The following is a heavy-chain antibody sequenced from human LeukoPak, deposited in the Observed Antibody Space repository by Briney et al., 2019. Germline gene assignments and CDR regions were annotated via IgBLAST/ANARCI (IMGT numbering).Heavy chain of an antibody. D-gene: IGHD6-6*01. CDR3: AREPSYWEQLGNFDY. CDR2: VSYTLTT. J-gene: IGHJ4*02. CDR1: GGSINISSFF. V-gene: IGHV4-39*07. Sequence: SETLSLTCTVSGGSINISSFFWGWIRQPPGKGLEWIGSVSYTLTTYYNPSLKSRVTISLDASKNQFSLKLRSVAAADTAVYYCAREPSYWEQLGNFDYWGQGTLVTVSS.